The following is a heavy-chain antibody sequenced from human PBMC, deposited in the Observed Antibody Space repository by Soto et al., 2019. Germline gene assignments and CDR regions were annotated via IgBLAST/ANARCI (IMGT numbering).Heavy chain of an antibody. CDR2: ISSSSSTI. J-gene: IGHJ6*03. Sequence: GGSLRLSCAASGFTFSSYSMNWVRQAPGKGLEWVSNISSSSSTIYYEDSVKGRFTISRDNAKNSLYLQMNSLRAEDTAVYYCARGDIVDYYYYYMDVWGKGTTVTVSS. CDR1: GFTFSSYS. CDR3: ARGDIVDYYYYYMDV. V-gene: IGHV3-48*01. D-gene: IGHD2-15*01.